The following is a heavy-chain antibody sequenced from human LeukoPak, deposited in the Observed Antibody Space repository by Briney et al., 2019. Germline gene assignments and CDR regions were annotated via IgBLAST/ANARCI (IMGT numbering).Heavy chain of an antibody. CDR3: AKDACGGDCYSDY. CDR1: GFTFSSYA. J-gene: IGHJ4*02. Sequence: GGSLRLSCAASGFTFSSYAMSWFRQAPGKGLEWVAAISGSGGSTYYADSVKGRFTNSRDNSKNTLYLHMNSLRAEDTAVYYCAKDACGGDCYSDYWGQGTLVTVSS. CDR2: ISGSGGST. D-gene: IGHD2-21*01. V-gene: IGHV3-23*01.